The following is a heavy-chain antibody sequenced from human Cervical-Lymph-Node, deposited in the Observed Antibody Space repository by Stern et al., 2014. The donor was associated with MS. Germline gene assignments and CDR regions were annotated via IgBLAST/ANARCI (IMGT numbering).Heavy chain of an antibody. J-gene: IGHJ4*02. Sequence: EMQLVESGGGLVQPAGSLRLSCAASGFTLINLSMNWVRQAPGKGLQWIAYISSDSSAIDYADSVKGRFTVSRDNANNSLYLQMSSLRADDTAVYYCATPSPSLYWGQGTLVTVSS. CDR1: GFTLINLS. CDR2: ISSDSSAI. V-gene: IGHV3-48*01. CDR3: ATPSPSLY.